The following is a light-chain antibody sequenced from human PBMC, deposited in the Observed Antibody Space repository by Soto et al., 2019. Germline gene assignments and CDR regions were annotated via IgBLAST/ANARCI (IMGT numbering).Light chain of an antibody. J-gene: IGLJ1*01. Sequence: QSALTQPASVSGSPGQSITMSCTGPSSDVGGYNYVSWYQQHPGKAPKLMIYGVTNRPSGVSNRFSGSKSGNTASLTISGLQAEDEADYYCISYTSSTTDVFGTGTKVTVL. CDR1: SSDVGGYNY. V-gene: IGLV2-14*01. CDR2: GVT. CDR3: ISYTSSTTDV.